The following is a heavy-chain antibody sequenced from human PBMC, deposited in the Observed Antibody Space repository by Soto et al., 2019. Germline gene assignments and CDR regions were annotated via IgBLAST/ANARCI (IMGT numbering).Heavy chain of an antibody. Sequence: EVQLVESGGGLVQPGGSLRLSCAASGFTFSSYAMHWVRQAPGKGLEYVSVITSSGGNTDYASSVKGRFTISRDNSKNTLYLQMGSLRAEDMAVYYGARRMPVGYGMDVW. D-gene: IGHD2-2*01. CDR2: ITSSGGNT. CDR1: GFTFSSYA. CDR3: ARRMPVGYGMDV. V-gene: IGHV3-64*01. J-gene: IGHJ6*01.